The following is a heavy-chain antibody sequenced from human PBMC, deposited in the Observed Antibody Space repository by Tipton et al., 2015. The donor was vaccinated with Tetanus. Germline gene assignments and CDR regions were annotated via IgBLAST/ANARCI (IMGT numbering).Heavy chain of an antibody. V-gene: IGHV1-3*04. CDR3: ARGGIAAAGGGLDY. J-gene: IGHJ4*02. Sequence: QLVQSGAEVKKPGASVKVSCKASGYTFIRYAMHWVRQAPGQRPEWMGWINTGNGHTKYSQKLQGRVTFTRDTSATTSYMELSSLNSEDTAIYYCARGGIAAAGGGLDYWGQGTLVTVSS. D-gene: IGHD6-13*01. CDR2: INTGNGHT. CDR1: GYTFIRYA.